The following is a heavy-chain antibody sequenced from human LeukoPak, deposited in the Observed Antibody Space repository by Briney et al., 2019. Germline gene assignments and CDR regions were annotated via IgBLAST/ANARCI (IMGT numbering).Heavy chain of an antibody. J-gene: IGHJ4*02. CDR3: APLVVVAGKGDYFDY. CDR2: IRYEGADK. V-gene: IGHV3-30*02. CDR1: ASTFSGYTFG. D-gene: IGHD2-15*01. Sequence: GGSLRLSCAASASTFSGYTFGMHWVRQAPGKGLEWVAFIRYEGADKSYADSVKGRFTISRDTFKNTLYLQMNSLRAEDTAVYYCAPLVVVAGKGDYFDYWGQGTLVTVSS.